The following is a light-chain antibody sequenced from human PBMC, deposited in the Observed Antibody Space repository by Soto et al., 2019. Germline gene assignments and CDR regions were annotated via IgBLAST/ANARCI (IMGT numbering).Light chain of an antibody. CDR2: DAS. Sequence: DIHMTQSPSFLSASVGDRVTITCKARQNINNYLNWYQQKQGRAPKLLIYDASNLEAGVPSRFRGSGSGTDFTFTISRLQPEDIATYYCQQYENLPTFGQGTRLEIK. J-gene: IGKJ5*01. CDR3: QQYENLPT. CDR1: QNINNY. V-gene: IGKV1-33*01.